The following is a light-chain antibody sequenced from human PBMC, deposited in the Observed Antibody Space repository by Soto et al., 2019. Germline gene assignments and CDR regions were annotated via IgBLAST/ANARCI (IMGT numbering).Light chain of an antibody. CDR1: QSIGSW. J-gene: IGKJ3*01. CDR3: QQYNDSPFT. CDR2: DVS. Sequence: DLQMTQSPSTLSASVGDRVTITCRASQSIGSWLAWYLQKPGKAPKLLIYDVSGLQSGVPSRFSGSGSGTEFTLTISSLQPDDFATYYCQQYNDSPFTFGPGTKVDIK. V-gene: IGKV1-5*01.